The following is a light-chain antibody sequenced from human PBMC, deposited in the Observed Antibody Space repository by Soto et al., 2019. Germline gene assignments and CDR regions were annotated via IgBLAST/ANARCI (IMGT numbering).Light chain of an antibody. CDR1: NSDVGTYNF. V-gene: IGLV2-23*01. CDR3: CSYAGSTTLYF. Sequence: QPVLPQPASVSGSPGQSISISCTGTNSDVGTYNFVSWYQQHPGKAPKLMIYEGIKRPSGISNRFSGSKSGNTASLTISALQAEDEADYYCCSYAGSTTLYFSVPASKAPVL. CDR2: EGI. J-gene: IGLJ1*01.